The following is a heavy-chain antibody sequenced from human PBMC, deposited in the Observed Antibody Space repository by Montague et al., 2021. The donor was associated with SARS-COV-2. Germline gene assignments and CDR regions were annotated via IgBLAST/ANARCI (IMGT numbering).Heavy chain of an antibody. CDR3: ARGLQQRSNFDY. CDR1: GFSVSDSY. J-gene: IGHJ4*02. D-gene: IGHD6-25*01. CDR2: IKAGNT. V-gene: IGHV3-53*01. Sequence: RLSWSASGFSVSDSYMSWVRQAPGKGPEWVSIIKAGNTYYTDSVKGRFTMSRDNSKNTLSLQMNSLRDEDTAVYYCARGLQQRSNFDYWGQGTLVTVSS.